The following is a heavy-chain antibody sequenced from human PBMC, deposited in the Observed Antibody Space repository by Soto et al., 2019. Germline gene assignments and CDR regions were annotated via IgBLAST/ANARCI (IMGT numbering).Heavy chain of an antibody. CDR1: GGSFSGYY. CDR2: INHSGST. Sequence: SETLSLTCAVYGGSFSGYYWSWIRQPPGKGLEWIGEINHSGSTNYNPSLKSRVTISVDTSKNQFSLKLSSVTAADTAVYYCARGDYSSSWDLDYWGQGTLVTVSS. CDR3: ARGDYSSSWDLDY. D-gene: IGHD6-13*01. J-gene: IGHJ4*02. V-gene: IGHV4-34*01.